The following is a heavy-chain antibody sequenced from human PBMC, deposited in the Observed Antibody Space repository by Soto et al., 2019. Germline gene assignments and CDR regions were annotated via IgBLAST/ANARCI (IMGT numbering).Heavy chain of an antibody. J-gene: IGHJ4*02. CDR2: SSYNGGT. D-gene: IGHD3-10*01. CDR3: ARHRIEVVWRGFDF. V-gene: IGHV4-39*01. Sequence: SETLSLTCTVSTDSSSFTNSYWGWIRQPPGKGLQWIGSSSYNGGTFYNPSLKGRVVISFDTSKKQSSLQVTSVTAADTAVYFCARHRIEVVWRGFDFWGQGSPVTVCS. CDR1: TDSSSFTNSY.